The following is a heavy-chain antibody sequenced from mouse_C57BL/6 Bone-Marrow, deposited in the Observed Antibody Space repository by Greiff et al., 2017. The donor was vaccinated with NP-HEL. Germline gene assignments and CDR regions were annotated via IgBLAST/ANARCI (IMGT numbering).Heavy chain of an antibody. CDR2: INPNYGTT. J-gene: IGHJ4*01. CDR1: GYSFTDYN. Sequence: EVKLQESGPELVKPGASVKISCKASGYSFTDYNMNWVKQSNGKSLEWIGVINPNYGTTSYNQKFKGKATLTVDQSSSTAYMQHNSLTSEDSAVYYCAREDRWVYYTLGDYWGQGTSVTVSS. D-gene: IGHD2-1*01. V-gene: IGHV1-39*01. CDR3: AREDRWVYYTLGDY.